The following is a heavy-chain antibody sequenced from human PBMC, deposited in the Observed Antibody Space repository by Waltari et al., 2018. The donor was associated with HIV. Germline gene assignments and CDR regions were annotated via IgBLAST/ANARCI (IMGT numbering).Heavy chain of an antibody. J-gene: IGHJ4*02. CDR3: AKSQSSGWLTFDY. CDR2: ISYDGSNK. D-gene: IGHD6-19*01. V-gene: IGHV3-30*18. Sequence: QVQLLESGGGVVQPGRSLRLSCAASGFTFNNYGMHWVRQAPGKGVEWVAGISYDGSNKDYVDSVKGRFTISRDKSKNTLYMQMNSLRAEDTAVYYCAKSQSSGWLTFDYWGQGTLVTVSS. CDR1: GFTFNNYG.